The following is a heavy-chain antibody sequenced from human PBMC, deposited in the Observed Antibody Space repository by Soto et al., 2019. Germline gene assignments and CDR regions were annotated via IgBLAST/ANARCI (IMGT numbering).Heavy chain of an antibody. V-gene: IGHV4-39*02. Sequence: PSETLSLTCTVSGGSISSSSFYWGWIRQPPGKGLEWFGRIYYSGNTNYNQSLKSRVTISVDTSKNQFSLKLSSVTAADTAVYYCAREYSSSWYGRSGFDPWGQGTLVTVSS. CDR3: AREYSSSWYGRSGFDP. J-gene: IGHJ5*02. CDR1: GGSISSSSFY. CDR2: IYYSGNT. D-gene: IGHD6-13*01.